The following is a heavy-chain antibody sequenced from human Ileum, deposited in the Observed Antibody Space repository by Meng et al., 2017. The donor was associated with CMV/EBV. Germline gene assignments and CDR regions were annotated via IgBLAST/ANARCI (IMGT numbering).Heavy chain of an antibody. J-gene: IGHJ4*02. CDR2: VSYTGA. CDR1: GDPISSYY. Sequence: SETLSLTCTVPGDPISSYYWSWIRQSPGKGLEWIGYVSYTGANKNPSLQSRVSTSMDTSKNQFSLKLRSVTAADTAVYYCARDRHYNDMSGYYRYFDYWGQGMLVTVSS. V-gene: IGHV4-59*01. CDR3: ARDRHYNDMSGYYRYFDY. D-gene: IGHD3-22*01.